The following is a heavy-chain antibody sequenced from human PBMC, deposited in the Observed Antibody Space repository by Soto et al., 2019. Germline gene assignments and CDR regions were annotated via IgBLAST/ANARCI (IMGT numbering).Heavy chain of an antibody. CDR1: GFTFSSYA. CDR3: AEEPSGGKGFYFEY. CDR2: ISGSGSGT. J-gene: IGHJ4*02. D-gene: IGHD2-15*01. V-gene: IGHV3-23*01. Sequence: EVQLLESGGGLVQPGGSLRLSCAASGFTFSSYAMNWVRLAPGKGLEWVSSISGSGSGTYYADSVKGRFTISRDNSKNKMYLQVNSLTAEDTALNYCAEEPSGGKGFYFEYWGQGALVTVCS.